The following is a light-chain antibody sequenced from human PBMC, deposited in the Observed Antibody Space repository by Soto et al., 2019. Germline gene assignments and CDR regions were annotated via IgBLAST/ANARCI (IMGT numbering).Light chain of an antibody. Sequence: IVLSQSPATLSLSPGERATLSCRASPSVTNYLAWYQQKPGQAPRLVIYGAFNRATGIPARFSGSGSGTEFTLTISSLQSEDFAVYYCQQRQYWPPITFGQGTRLEIK. CDR3: QQRQYWPPIT. J-gene: IGKJ5*01. CDR1: PSVTNY. CDR2: GAF. V-gene: IGKV3-11*01.